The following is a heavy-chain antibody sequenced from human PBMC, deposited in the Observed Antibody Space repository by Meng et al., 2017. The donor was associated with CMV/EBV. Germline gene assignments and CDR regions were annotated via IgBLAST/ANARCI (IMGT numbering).Heavy chain of an antibody. V-gene: IGHV1-18*01. CDR2: ISAYNGNT. Sequence: ASVKVSCKASGYTFTSYGISWVRQAPGQGLEWMGWISAYNGNTNYAQKLQGRVTMTTDTSTSTAYMELRSLRSDDTAVYYCASSAGGHYYYYGKDVWGQGTTVTVSS. CDR3: ASSAGGHYYYYGKDV. CDR1: GYTFTSYG. J-gene: IGHJ6*02. D-gene: IGHD3-10*01.